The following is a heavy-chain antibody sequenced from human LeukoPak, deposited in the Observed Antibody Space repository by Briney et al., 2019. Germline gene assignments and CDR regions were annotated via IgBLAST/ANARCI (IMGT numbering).Heavy chain of an antibody. D-gene: IGHD5-18*01. V-gene: IGHV3-33*01. J-gene: IGHJ6*02. CDR2: IWYDGSNK. CDR3: ARDLVGASYGYDYYYGMDV. Sequence: GGSLRLSCAASGFTFSSYGVHWVRQAPGKGLEWVAVIWYDGSNKYYADSVKGRFTISRDNSKNTLYLQMNSLRAEDTAVYYCARDLVGASYGYDYYYGMDVWGQGTTVTVSS. CDR1: GFTFSSYG.